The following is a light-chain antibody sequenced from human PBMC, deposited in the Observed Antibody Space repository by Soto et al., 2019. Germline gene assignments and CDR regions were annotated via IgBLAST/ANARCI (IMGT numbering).Light chain of an antibody. CDR3: QKYNSASWT. V-gene: IGKV1-27*01. J-gene: IGKJ1*01. CDR1: QGICNY. Sequence: IQMTQSTSSLSASVGYSVTLTCRPSQGICNYLAWYQQKPGKVPKLLIYAASTLQSGVPSRFSGSGSGTDFTLTISSLQPEDVATYYCQKYNSASWTFGQGTKV. CDR2: AAS.